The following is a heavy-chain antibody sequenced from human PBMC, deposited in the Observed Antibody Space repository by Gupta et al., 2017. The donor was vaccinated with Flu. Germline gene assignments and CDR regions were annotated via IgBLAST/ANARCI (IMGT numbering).Heavy chain of an antibody. CDR3: AKDHLLSGASGSYLDY. CDR2: ISWNSATI. J-gene: IGHJ4*02. D-gene: IGHD3-10*01. Sequence: EVQLVESGGGLVQPGKSLRLSCAASGFTFDDYALHWVRRAPGKGLGWVSGISWNSATIGYADSVKGRFTISRDNAKNSLYLHMNSLRAEDTALYYCAKDHLLSGASGSYLDYWGQGTLVTVSS. V-gene: IGHV3-9*01. CDR1: GFTFDDYA.